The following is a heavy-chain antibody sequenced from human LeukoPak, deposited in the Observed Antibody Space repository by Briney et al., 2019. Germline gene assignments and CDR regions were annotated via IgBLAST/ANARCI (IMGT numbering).Heavy chain of an antibody. CDR2: ISSSASTI. J-gene: IGHJ5*02. D-gene: IGHD6-19*01. CDR1: GFSFSNYE. Sequence: PGGSLRLSCAASGFSFSNYEMNWVRQAPGKGLEWVSYISSSASTIYYADSVKGRFTISRDNAKNSLYLQMSSLRAEDTAVYYCARGVFYSSDYSNCFDPWGQGTRVTVSS. V-gene: IGHV3-48*03. CDR3: ARGVFYSSDYSNCFDP.